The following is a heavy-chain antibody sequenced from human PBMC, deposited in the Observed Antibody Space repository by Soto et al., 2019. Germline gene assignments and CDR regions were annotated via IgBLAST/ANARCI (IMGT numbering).Heavy chain of an antibody. V-gene: IGHV4-38-2*02. CDR3: ARLSVTIFGVVIMFDY. CDR2: VNHSGST. D-gene: IGHD3-3*01. Sequence: SETLSLTCTVSGYSISSGYHWAWIRQPPGKGLEWLGSVNHSGSTNYNPSLKSRVTISVDTSKNQFSLKLSSVTAADTAVYYCARLSVTIFGVVIMFDYWGQGTLVTVSS. CDR1: GYSISSGYH. J-gene: IGHJ4*02.